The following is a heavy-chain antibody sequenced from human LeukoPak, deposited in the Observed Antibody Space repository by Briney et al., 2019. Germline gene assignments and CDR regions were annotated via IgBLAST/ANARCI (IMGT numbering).Heavy chain of an antibody. CDR3: AKGGSSSWYGV. Sequence: GGSLRLSCAASEFTFSSYGMHWVRQAPGKGLEWVSAISGSGGSTYYADSVKGRFTISRDNSKNTLYLQMNSLRAEDTAVYYCAKGGSSSWYGVWGQGTLVTVSS. D-gene: IGHD6-13*01. V-gene: IGHV3-23*01. CDR2: ISGSGGST. J-gene: IGHJ4*02. CDR1: EFTFSSYG.